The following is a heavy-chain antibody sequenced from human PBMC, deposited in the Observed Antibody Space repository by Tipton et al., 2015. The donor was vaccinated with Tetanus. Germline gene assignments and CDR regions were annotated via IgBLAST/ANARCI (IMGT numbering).Heavy chain of an antibody. CDR3: ARSIPAGPVWPYEH. V-gene: IGHV4-30-2*01. D-gene: IGHD2-21*01. CDR2: IYQTGST. CDR1: GALLTTGGYS. J-gene: IGHJ4*02. Sequence: TLSLTCNVTGALLTTGGYSWGWIRQPPGQGLEWIGYIYQTGSTYFHPSLRSRLTMSFKMSKNQFSLKLTSVTAADTAVYYCARSIPAGPVWPYEHWGQGTLVTVSS.